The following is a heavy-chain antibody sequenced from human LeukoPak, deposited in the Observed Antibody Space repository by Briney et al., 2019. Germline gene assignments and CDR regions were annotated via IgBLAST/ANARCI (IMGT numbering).Heavy chain of an antibody. CDR2: ISSSSSTI. CDR3: ARSGITVSYHWFDP. V-gene: IGHV3-48*01. D-gene: IGHD1-20*01. CDR1: GFTFSSYS. J-gene: IGHJ5*02. Sequence: GGSLRLSCAASGFTFSSYSMNWVRQAPGKGLEWVSYISSSSSTIYYADSVKGRFTISRDNAKNSLYLQMNSLRAEDTAVYYCARSGITVSYHWFDPWGQGTLVSVSS.